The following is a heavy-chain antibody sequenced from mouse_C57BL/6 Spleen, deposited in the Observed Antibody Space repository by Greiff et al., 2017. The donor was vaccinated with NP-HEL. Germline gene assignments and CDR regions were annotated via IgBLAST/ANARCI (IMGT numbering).Heavy chain of an antibody. V-gene: IGHV1-64*01. CDR3: ARMGTVENFDV. D-gene: IGHD1-1*01. Sequence: QVQLQQPGAELVKPGASVKLSCKASGYTFTSYWMHWVKQRPGQGLEWIGMIHPNSGSTNYNEKFKSKATLTVDKSSSTAYMQLSSLTSEDSAVYYCARMGTVENFDVWGTGTTVTVSS. CDR1: GYTFTSYW. CDR2: IHPNSGST. J-gene: IGHJ1*03.